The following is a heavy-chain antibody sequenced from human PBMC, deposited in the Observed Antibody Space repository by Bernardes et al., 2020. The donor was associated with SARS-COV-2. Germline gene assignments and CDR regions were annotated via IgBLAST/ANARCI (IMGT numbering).Heavy chain of an antibody. J-gene: IGHJ5*02. D-gene: IGHD3-9*01. CDR2: IYSSGRT. Sequence: GGSLRLSCAASGFTVSANYLNWVRQAPGKGLEWVSVIYSSGRTYYADSVKGRFTLSRDNSKNTLYLQMNSLRTEDTAVYYCASQYRPYFDILTGSYLWGQGTLVTVSS. CDR1: GFTVSANY. CDR3: ASQYRPYFDILTGSYL. V-gene: IGHV3-66*02.